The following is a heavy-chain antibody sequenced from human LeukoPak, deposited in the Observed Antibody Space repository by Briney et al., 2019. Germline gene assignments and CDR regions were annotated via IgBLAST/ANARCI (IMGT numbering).Heavy chain of an antibody. CDR3: ARARDGDRFAFDY. CDR2: IYYNGST. V-gene: IGHV4-59*08. J-gene: IGHJ4*02. Sequence: SETLSLTCTVSGGSISSYYWSWIRQPPGKGLEWVGYIYYNGSTDYHPSLRSRVTMSVDTSKGQFSLKLNSVNATDTAVYYCARARDGDRFAFDYWGQGSLVTVSS. CDR1: GGSISSYY. D-gene: IGHD5-24*01.